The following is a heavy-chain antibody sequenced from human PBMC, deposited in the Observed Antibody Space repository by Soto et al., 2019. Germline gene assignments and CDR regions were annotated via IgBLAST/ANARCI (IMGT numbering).Heavy chain of an antibody. Sequence: PGESLKISCKGSGYSFTSYWISWVRQMPGKGLEWMGRIDPSDSYTNYSPSFQGHVTILVDKSNTTAYLQWSSLKTSDTAIYYCVRQEGYSSGWYGFPSIWGQGTLVT. V-gene: IGHV5-10-1*01. D-gene: IGHD6-19*01. CDR2: IDPSDSYT. CDR1: GYSFTSYW. J-gene: IGHJ3*02. CDR3: VRQEGYSSGWYGFPSI.